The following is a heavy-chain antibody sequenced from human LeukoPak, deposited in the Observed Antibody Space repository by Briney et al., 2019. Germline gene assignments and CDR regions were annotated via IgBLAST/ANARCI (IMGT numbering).Heavy chain of an antibody. V-gene: IGHV1-8*03. CDR2: MNPNSGNT. D-gene: IGHD3-10*01. Sequence: ASVKVSCKASGYTFTSYDINWVRQATGQGLEWMGWMNPNSGNTGYAQKFQGRVTITRNTSISTAHMELSSLRSEDTAVYYCARGGYYGSGSYYKPRWFDPWGQGTLVTVSS. CDR1: GYTFTSYD. CDR3: ARGGYYGSGSYYKPRWFDP. J-gene: IGHJ5*02.